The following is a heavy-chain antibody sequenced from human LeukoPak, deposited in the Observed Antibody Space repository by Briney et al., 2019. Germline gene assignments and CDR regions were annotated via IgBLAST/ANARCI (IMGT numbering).Heavy chain of an antibody. J-gene: IGHJ3*02. D-gene: IGHD2-15*01. Sequence: PGGSLRLSCAASGFTFSSYAMSWVRQAPGKGLEWVSGISGSGGSTYYADSVKGRFTISRDNSKNTLYLQMNSLRAEDTAVCYCAKDLGYCSGGSCYNAFDIWGQGTMVTVSS. CDR3: AKDLGYCSGGSCYNAFDI. CDR1: GFTFSSYA. V-gene: IGHV3-23*01. CDR2: ISGSGGST.